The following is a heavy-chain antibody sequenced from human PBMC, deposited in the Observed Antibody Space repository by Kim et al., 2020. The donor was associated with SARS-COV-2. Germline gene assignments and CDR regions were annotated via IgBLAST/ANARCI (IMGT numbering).Heavy chain of an antibody. Sequence: GGSLRLSCGASGFIFKAYDMIWVRQAPGKGLEWVSGIRGSSGGTDYADSVKGRFTISRDNSKNTLYLQMNSLTAEDTAIYYCAKTMGGNRKGVADYWGQGTLVTVAS. D-gene: IGHD3-10*01. J-gene: IGHJ4*02. CDR1: GFIFKAYD. V-gene: IGHV3-23*01. CDR2: IRGSSGGT. CDR3: AKTMGGNRKGVADY.